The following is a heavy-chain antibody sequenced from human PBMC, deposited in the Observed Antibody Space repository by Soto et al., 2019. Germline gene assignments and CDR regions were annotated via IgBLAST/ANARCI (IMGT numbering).Heavy chain of an antibody. D-gene: IGHD6-19*01. CDR3: ARDAQPKGVAADGASDY. Sequence: QVQLVQSGPEVKSPGASVKVPCKASGYTFKNYGIKWVRQAPGQGLEWVGWITTYNGNRYSAEKFQGRVTMTTDTSTSTTYMELRSLTSDDTGVYYCARDAQPKGVAADGASDYWGQGTLVTVSS. CDR2: ITTYNGNR. V-gene: IGHV1-18*01. CDR1: GYTFKNYG. J-gene: IGHJ4*02.